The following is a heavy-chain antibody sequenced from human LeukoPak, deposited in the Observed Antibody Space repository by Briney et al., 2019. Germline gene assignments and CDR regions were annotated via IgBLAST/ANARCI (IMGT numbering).Heavy chain of an antibody. V-gene: IGHV3-30*03. J-gene: IGHJ4*02. D-gene: IGHD3-10*01. CDR2: ISFDGSKK. Sequence: GGSLRLSCAASGFTFSNYGFHWVRQAPGKGLEWVALISFDGSKKYLADSVKGRFTLSRDNPKNTLYLQMNSLRAEDTAVYYCASTRADGSGSYYLDYWGQGTLVTVSS. CDR1: GFTFSNYG. CDR3: ASTRADGSGSYYLDY.